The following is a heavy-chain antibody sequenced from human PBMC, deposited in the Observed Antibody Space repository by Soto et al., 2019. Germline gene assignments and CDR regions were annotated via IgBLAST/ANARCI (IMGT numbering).Heavy chain of an antibody. CDR1: GLTFSNDW. Sequence: EMQLVESGGGLVQPGGSLRLSCAGSGLTFSNDWLSWVRHAPGKGLEWVANINKDGSERYYVDSVRGRFTISRDNVENSLYRQLTSLRPEDTAVYYCAVYGYGVSSAAYWGQGTLFTVAS. CDR2: INKDGSER. D-gene: IGHD4-17*01. CDR3: AVYGYGVSSAAY. V-gene: IGHV3-7*03. J-gene: IGHJ4*02.